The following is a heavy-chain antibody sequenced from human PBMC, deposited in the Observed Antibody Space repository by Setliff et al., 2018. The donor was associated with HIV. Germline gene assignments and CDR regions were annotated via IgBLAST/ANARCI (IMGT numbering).Heavy chain of an antibody. J-gene: IGHJ4*02. V-gene: IGHV3-49*04. CDR1: GFRIGDYA. CDR2: MRSNANPETT. Sequence: GGSLRLSCSASGFRIGDYAITWVRQAPGKGLEWVGFMRSNANPETTEYAAAVKGRFNISRDNSKNTVNLQMTSLRGDDTAVYYCTKGVRGGSSSQFDYWGQGTLVTVSS. D-gene: IGHD6-13*01. CDR3: TKGVRGGSSSQFDY.